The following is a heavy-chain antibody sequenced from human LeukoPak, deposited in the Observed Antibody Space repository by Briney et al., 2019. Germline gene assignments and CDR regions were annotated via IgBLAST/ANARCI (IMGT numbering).Heavy chain of an antibody. V-gene: IGHV3-53*01. CDR2: IYSGGST. D-gene: IGHD3-10*01. J-gene: IGHJ4*02. CDR3: AKSAHSGSYYRGYFDY. CDR1: GFTVSSNY. Sequence: GGSLRLSCAASGFTVSSNYMSWVRQAPEKGLEWVSAIYSGGSTYYADSVKGRFTISRDNSKNTLYLQMNSLRAEDTAVYYCAKSAHSGSYYRGYFDYWGQGTLVTVSS.